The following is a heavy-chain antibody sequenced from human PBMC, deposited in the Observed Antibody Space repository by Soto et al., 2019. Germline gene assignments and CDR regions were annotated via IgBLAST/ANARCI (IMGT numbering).Heavy chain of an antibody. V-gene: IGHV4-59*01. CDR1: SGSISSYY. CDR2: TYYSGST. J-gene: IGHJ4*02. D-gene: IGHD5-12*01. CDR3: ARVEMATTNFDY. Sequence: QVQLQESGPGLVKPSETLSLTCIVSSGSISSYYWSWIRQPPGKGLEWIGYTYYSGSTNYNPSLKRRVPISVDTSKTQFSLKLSSVTAADTAVYYCARVEMATTNFDYWGQGTLVTVSS.